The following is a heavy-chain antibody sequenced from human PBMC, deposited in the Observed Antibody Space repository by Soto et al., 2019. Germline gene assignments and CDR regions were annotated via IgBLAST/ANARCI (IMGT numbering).Heavy chain of an antibody. Sequence: GGSLRLSCAVSGFTFSSYGMHWVRQAPGKGLEWVAVIWYDGSNKYYADSVKGRFTISRDNSKNTLYLQMNSLRAEDTAVYYCARSKDYYDSSGLMDVWGQGTTVTVSS. J-gene: IGHJ6*02. D-gene: IGHD3-22*01. CDR1: GFTFSSYG. V-gene: IGHV3-33*01. CDR3: ARSKDYYDSSGLMDV. CDR2: IWYDGSNK.